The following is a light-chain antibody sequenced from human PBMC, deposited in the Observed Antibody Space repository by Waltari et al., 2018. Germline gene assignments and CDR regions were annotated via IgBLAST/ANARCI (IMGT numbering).Light chain of an antibody. J-gene: IGLJ3*02. V-gene: IGLV1-40*01. CDR1: RPNIGAGYD. CDR3: QSYDSSPNWV. CDR2: GNS. Sequence: QSVLTQPPSVSGAPGQRVPISCTGSRPNIGAGYDVHWYQQLPGTAPKLLIYGNSNRPSGVPDRFSGSKSGTSASLAITGLQAEDEADYYCQSYDSSPNWVFGGGTKLTVL.